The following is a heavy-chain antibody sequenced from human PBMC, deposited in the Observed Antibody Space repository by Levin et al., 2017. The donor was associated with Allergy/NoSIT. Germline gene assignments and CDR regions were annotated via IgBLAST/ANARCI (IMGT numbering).Heavy chain of an antibody. J-gene: IGHJ4*02. Sequence: SCAASGFTFSNYAMHWVRQAPGKGLEWVAVLSYDGGNEYYADSVQGRFTISRDNSKNTLYLQMNSLRAEDTAVYYCAREGGTYSMRLYYFDYWGQGTLVTVSS. CDR1: GFTFSNYA. V-gene: IGHV3-30-3*01. D-gene: IGHD1-26*01. CDR2: LSYDGGNE. CDR3: AREGGTYSMRLYYFDY.